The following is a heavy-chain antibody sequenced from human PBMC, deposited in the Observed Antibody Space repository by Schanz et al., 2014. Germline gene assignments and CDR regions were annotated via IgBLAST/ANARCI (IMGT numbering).Heavy chain of an antibody. D-gene: IGHD3-9*01. CDR1: GFTFTNYA. V-gene: IGHV3-23*01. CDR2: ISSSGGST. J-gene: IGHJ4*02. CDR3: AKDHAGSDILTALGN. Sequence: EVQLLDSGGGLVQPGGSLRLSCAASGFTFTNYAMTWVRQAPGKGLEWVSGISSSGGSTYDADSMKGRFTISRDNSKNTLYLQMNSRRAEDTAVDYCAKDHAGSDILTALGNWGQGTLVTVSS.